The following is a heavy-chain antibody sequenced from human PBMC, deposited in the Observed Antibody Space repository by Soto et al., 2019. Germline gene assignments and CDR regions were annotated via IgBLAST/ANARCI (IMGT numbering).Heavy chain of an antibody. CDR2: ISSSSSYT. D-gene: IGHD6-19*01. CDR3: ARDNRYSSGWPIDY. V-gene: IGHV3-11*05. Sequence: QVQLVESGGGLVKPGGSLRLSCAASGFTFSDYYMSWIRQAPGKGLEWVSYISSSSSYTNYADSVKGRFTISRDNAKNSLYLQMNSLGAEDTAVYYCARDNRYSSGWPIDYWGQGTLVTVSS. CDR1: GFTFSDYY. J-gene: IGHJ4*02.